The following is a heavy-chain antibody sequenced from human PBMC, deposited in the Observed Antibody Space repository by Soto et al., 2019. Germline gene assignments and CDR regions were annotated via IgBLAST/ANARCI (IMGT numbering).Heavy chain of an antibody. CDR1: GGTFSSYT. V-gene: IGHV1-69*02. CDR3: VRSGQQLAQDDAFDI. CDR2: IISILDIT. D-gene: IGHD6-13*01. Sequence: QVQLVQSGAEVKEPGSSVKVSCKASGGTFSSYTITWVRQAPGQGLEWMGRIISILDITNYAQKFQGRVTITADTSTTTAYMELSSLRSEDTAVYYCVRSGQQLAQDDAFDIRGQGTMVTVSS. J-gene: IGHJ3*02.